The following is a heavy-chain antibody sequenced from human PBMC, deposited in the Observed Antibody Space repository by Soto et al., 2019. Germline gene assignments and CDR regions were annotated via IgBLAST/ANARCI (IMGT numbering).Heavy chain of an antibody. D-gene: IGHD3-10*01. CDR2: IIPIFGTA. CDR3: ARGNSPHGSGSYRVAPYYYGMDV. V-gene: IGHV1-69*06. J-gene: IGHJ6*02. CDR1: GGTFSSYA. Sequence: RASVKVSCKASGGTFSSYAISWVRQAPGQGLEWMGGIIPIFGTANYAQKFQGRVTITADKSTSTAYMELSSLRSEDTAVYYCARGNSPHGSGSYRVAPYYYGMDVWGQGTTVTVSS.